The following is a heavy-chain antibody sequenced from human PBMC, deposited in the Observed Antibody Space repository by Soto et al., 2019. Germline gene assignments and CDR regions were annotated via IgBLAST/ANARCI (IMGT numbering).Heavy chain of an antibody. J-gene: IGHJ4*02. Sequence: AGESLKLSCNASGYRFSTYWIGWVRQRPGKGPEWMAIIYPGDSDTRENPSFQGQVTISADKSSNTVHLQWRSLKASDTAIYYCARLGGIVDTGTWIQWGQGTPVTVSS. CDR2: IYPGDSDT. V-gene: IGHV5-51*01. CDR3: ARLGGIVDTGTWIQ. CDR1: GYRFSTYW. D-gene: IGHD1-26*01.